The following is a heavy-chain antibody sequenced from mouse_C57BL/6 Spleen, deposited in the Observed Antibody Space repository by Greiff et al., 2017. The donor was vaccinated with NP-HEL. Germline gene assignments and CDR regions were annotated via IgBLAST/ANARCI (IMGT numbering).Heavy chain of an antibody. CDR2: INPGSGGT. D-gene: IGHD4-1*01. Sequence: VKLQESGAELVRPGTSVKVSCKASGYAFTNYLIEWVKQRPGQGLEWIGVINPGSGGTNYNEKFKGKATLTADKSSSTAYMQLSSLTSEDSAVYFCARSGTWDYWGQGTTLTVSS. J-gene: IGHJ2*01. V-gene: IGHV1-54*01. CDR3: ARSGTWDY. CDR1: GYAFTNYL.